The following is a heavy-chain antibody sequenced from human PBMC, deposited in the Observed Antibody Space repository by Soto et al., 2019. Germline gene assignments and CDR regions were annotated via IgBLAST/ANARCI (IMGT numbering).Heavy chain of an antibody. D-gene: IGHD6-6*01. CDR1: GFTFSDYY. CDR2: ISSSGSTI. Sequence: PEESLRLSCAASGFTFSDYYMSWIRQAPGKGLEWVSYISSSGSTIYYADSVKGRFTISRDNAKNSLYLQMNSLRAEDTAVYYCAGANLLNSSSSVHYGMDVWGQGTTVTVSS. J-gene: IGHJ6*02. CDR3: AGANLLNSSSSVHYGMDV. V-gene: IGHV3-11*01.